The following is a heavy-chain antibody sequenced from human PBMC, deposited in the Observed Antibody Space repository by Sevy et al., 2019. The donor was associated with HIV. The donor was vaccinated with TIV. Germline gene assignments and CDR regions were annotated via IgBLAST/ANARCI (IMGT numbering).Heavy chain of an antibody. CDR2: ISYDGSNK. V-gene: IGHV3-30-3*01. Sequence: GGSLRLSCAASGFTFSSYAMHWVRQAPGKGLEWVAVISYDGSNKYYADSVKGRFTISRDNSKNTLYLQMNSLRAEDTAVYYCARDIDVRYRSSWGYYYYYYGMDVWGQGTTVTVSS. J-gene: IGHJ6*02. CDR1: GFTFSSYA. CDR3: ARDIDVRYRSSWGYYYYYYGMDV. D-gene: IGHD6-13*01.